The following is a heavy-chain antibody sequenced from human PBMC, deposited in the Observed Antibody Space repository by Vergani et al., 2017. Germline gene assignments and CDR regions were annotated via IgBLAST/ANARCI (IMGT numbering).Heavy chain of an antibody. V-gene: IGHV4-38-2*01. J-gene: IGHJ6*02. CDR3: ARHRGSGAFFPSSYFYGMDV. CDR2: IHHSGDT. Sequence: QVQLQESGPGLVKPSETLTLTCDVSDSSIMTNPYWGWFRQSPGKGLEWIVCIHHSGDTTYNSSLKSRVSISIVSSSKFSLSLTSVTAADTAIYYCARHRGSGAFFPSSYFYGMDVWGHGTTVTVSS. D-gene: IGHD3-10*01. CDR1: DSSIMTNPY.